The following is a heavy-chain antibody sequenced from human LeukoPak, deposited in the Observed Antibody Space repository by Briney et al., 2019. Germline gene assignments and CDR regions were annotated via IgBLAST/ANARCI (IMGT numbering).Heavy chain of an antibody. Sequence: PSETLSLTCAVYGGSFSGYYWSWIRQPPGKGLEWIGEINHSGSTNYNPSLKSRVTISVDTSKNQFSLKLSSVTAADTAVYYCARIYGRLGEFSLFSHRRSYYFDYWGQGTLVTVSS. CDR2: INHSGST. D-gene: IGHD3-16*02. J-gene: IGHJ4*02. CDR3: ARIYGRLGEFSLFSHRRSYYFDY. CDR1: GGSFSGYY. V-gene: IGHV4-34*01.